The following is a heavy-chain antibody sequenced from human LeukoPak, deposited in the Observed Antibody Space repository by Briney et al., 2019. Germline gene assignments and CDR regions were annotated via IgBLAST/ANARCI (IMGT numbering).Heavy chain of an antibody. CDR1: GLTFSSHW. CDR3: ARAGYSSSYLDY. J-gene: IGHJ4*02. CDR2: ISYDESNK. V-gene: IGHV3-30*03. Sequence: HPGGSLRLSCAASGLTFSSHWMHWVRQAPGKGLEWVAFISYDESNKYYADSVKGRFTISRDNSKNALYLQMNSLRAEDTAVYYCARAGYSSSYLDYWGQGTLVSVSS. D-gene: IGHD6-13*01.